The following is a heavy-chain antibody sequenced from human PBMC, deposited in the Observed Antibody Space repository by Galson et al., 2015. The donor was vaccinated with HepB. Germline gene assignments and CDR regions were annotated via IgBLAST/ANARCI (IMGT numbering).Heavy chain of an antibody. CDR1: GFTYSSYA. CDR3: AKDGGGYGGNPHYFDY. V-gene: IGHV3-23*01. Sequence: SLRLSCAASGFTYSSYAMSWVRQAPGKGLEWVSVISGSGGSTYYADSVKGRFTISRDNSKNTLYLQMNSLRAEDTAVYYCAKDGGGYGGNPHYFDYWGQGTLVTVSS. J-gene: IGHJ4*02. CDR2: ISGSGGST. D-gene: IGHD4-23*01.